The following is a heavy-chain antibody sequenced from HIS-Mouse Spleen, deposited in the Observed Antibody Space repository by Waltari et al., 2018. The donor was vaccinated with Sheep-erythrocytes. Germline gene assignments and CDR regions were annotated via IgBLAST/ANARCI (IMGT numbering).Heavy chain of an antibody. CDR1: GFPFSSSS. Sequence: EVQLVESGGGLVQPGGSLRLSCAASGFPFSSSSLTWVRQDPGKGLVWVSSISSSSSYIYYADSVKGRFTISRDNAKNSLYLQMNSLRAEDTAVYYCARVASGATFDYWGQGTLVTVSS. CDR3: ARVASGATFDY. V-gene: IGHV3-21*01. D-gene: IGHD1-26*01. CDR2: ISSSSSYI. J-gene: IGHJ4*02.